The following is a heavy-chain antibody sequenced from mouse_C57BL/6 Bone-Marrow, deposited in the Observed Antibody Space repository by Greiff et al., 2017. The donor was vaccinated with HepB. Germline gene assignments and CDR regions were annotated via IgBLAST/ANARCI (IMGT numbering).Heavy chain of an antibody. D-gene: IGHD1-1*01. CDR2: ISSGSSTI. Sequence: EVKVVESGGGLVKPGGSLKLSCAASGFTFSDYGMHWVRQAPEKGLEWVAYISSGSSTIYYADTVKGRFTISRDNAKNTLFLQMTSLRSEDTAMYYCARAYYYGSSYGRFDYWGQGTTLTVSS. CDR3: ARAYYYGSSYGRFDY. CDR1: GFTFSDYG. V-gene: IGHV5-17*01. J-gene: IGHJ2*01.